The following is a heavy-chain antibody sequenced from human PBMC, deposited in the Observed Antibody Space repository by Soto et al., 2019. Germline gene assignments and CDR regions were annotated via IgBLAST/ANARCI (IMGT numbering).Heavy chain of an antibody. CDR3: AKGSFTAMADFAY. CDR1: GLTFDNYA. CDR2: VTGSGATT. J-gene: IGHJ4*02. V-gene: IGHV3-23*01. D-gene: IGHD5-18*01. Sequence: GGSLRLSCAASGLTFDNYAMSWVRQAPGKGLEWVSTVTGSGATTYYADSVKGRFTISRDNSENTLYLQMNSLRAEDTAVYYCAKGSFTAMADFAYWGQGTLVTVSS.